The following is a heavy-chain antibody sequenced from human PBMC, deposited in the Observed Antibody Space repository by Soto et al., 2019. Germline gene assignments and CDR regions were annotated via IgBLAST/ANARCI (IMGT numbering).Heavy chain of an antibody. CDR2: IIPILGIA. V-gene: IGHV1-69*08. J-gene: IGHJ6*02. CDR3: AKEKAYNWNAYYYYGMDV. CDR1: GGTFSSYT. Sequence: QVQLVQSGAEVKKPGSSVKVSYKASGGTFSSYTISWVRQAPGQGLEWMGRIIPILGIANYAQKFQGRVTITADKSTSTADMELSSRRSEDTAVYYCAKEKAYNWNAYYYYGMDVWGQGTTVTVSS. D-gene: IGHD1-20*01.